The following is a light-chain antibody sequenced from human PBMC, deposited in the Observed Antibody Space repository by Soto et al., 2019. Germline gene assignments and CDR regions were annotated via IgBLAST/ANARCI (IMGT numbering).Light chain of an antibody. V-gene: IGKV1-5*01. CDR1: QSINTW. CDR3: QQSYSNMWT. Sequence: DIQMTQSPSTLSASIGDRVTITCRASQSINTWLAWYQQKPGKAPELLIYDAFSLESGVPSRFRGSGSGTDFTLTITSLQPPDFATYYCQQSYSNMWTFGQGTKVDSK. CDR2: DAF. J-gene: IGKJ1*01.